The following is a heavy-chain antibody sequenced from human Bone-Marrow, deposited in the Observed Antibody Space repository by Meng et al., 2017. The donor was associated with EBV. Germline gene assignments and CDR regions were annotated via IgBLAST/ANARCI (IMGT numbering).Heavy chain of an antibody. D-gene: IGHD2-21*01. CDR2: INPSRST. V-gene: IGHV4-34*01. J-gene: IGHJ4*02. Sequence: VQLQQWGAGLLKPSETLSLTCAVYGGSFSGYYWSWIRQPPGKGLEWIGKINPSRSTNYNASLQSRVTISVDTSKNQFSLKLSSVTAADTAVYYCARGGENYFGSWGQGTLVTVSS. CDR3: ARGGENYFGS. CDR1: GGSFSGYY.